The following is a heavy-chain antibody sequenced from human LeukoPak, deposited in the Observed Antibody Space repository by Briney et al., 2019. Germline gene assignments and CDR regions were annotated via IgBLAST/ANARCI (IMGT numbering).Heavy chain of an antibody. CDR1: GFTFSSYG. Sequence: PGRSLRLSCAASGFTFSSYGMHCVRQAPGKGLEWVAVIWYDGSNKYYADSVKGRFTISRDNSKNTLYLQMNSLRAEDTAVYYCARDYDFWGNNWFDPWGQGTLVTVSS. D-gene: IGHD3/OR15-3a*01. CDR3: ARDYDFWGNNWFDP. CDR2: IWYDGSNK. V-gene: IGHV3-33*01. J-gene: IGHJ5*02.